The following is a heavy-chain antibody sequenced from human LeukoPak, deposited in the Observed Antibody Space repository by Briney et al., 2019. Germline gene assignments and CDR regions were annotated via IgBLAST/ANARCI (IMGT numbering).Heavy chain of an antibody. D-gene: IGHD6-6*01. CDR2: ISSDGSSK. CDR1: GFTFSSDV. J-gene: IGHJ4*02. CDR3: ARDLVSYNSSPLH. Sequence: GGSLRLSCAASGFTFSSDVMHWVRQAPGKGLEWVAVISSDGSSKHYADSVKGRFTIFTDTSKSTLYLQINSLRPEDTAVYYCARDLVSYNSSPLHWGQGTLVTVSS. V-gene: IGHV3-30-3*01.